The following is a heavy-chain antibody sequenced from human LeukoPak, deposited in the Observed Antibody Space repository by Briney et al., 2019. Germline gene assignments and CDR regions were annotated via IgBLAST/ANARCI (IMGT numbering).Heavy chain of an antibody. J-gene: IGHJ3*02. V-gene: IGHV3-23*01. D-gene: IGHD1-7*01. CDR2: VNSDGGSS. CDR1: GFAFSSHA. Sequence: GGSLRLSCAASGFAFSSHAMTWVRQAPGTGLQWVTGVNSDGGSSYYADSVKGRFTISRDNSKNTLYLQMNNLRAEDTAVYYCAKGGSMTGITRWFDIWGQGTMVTVSS. CDR3: AKGGSMTGITRWFDI.